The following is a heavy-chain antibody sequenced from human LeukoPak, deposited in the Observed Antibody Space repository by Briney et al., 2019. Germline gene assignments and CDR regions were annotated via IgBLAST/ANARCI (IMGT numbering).Heavy chain of an antibody. CDR1: GGSISSGSYY. CDR2: IYTSGST. V-gene: IGHV4-61*02. J-gene: IGHJ4*02. Sequence: SETLSLTCTVSGGSISSGSYYWSWIRQPAGKGLEWIGRIYTSGSTNHNPSLKSRVTISVDTSKNQFSLKLSSVTAADTAVYYCAREVWSSGFVGSDYWGQGTLVTVSS. D-gene: IGHD3-22*01. CDR3: AREVWSSGFVGSDY.